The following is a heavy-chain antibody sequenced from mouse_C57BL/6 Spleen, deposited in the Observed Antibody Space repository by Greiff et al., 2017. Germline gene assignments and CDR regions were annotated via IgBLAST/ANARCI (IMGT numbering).Heavy chain of an antibody. V-gene: IGHV1-26*01. CDR1: GYTFTDYY. J-gene: IGHJ2*01. CDR2: INPNNGGT. CDR3: ARSEGGGDY. Sequence: VQLQQSGPELVKPGASVKISCKASGYTFTDYYMNWVKQSHGKSLEWIGDINPNNGGTSYNQKFKGKATLTVDKSSSTAYMELRSLTSEDSAVYYCARSEGGGDYWGQGTTLTVSS.